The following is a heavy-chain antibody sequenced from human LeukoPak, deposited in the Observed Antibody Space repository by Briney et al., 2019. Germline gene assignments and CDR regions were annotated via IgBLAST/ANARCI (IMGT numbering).Heavy chain of an antibody. CDR2: ISSSSSYI. CDR1: GFTFTSYN. Sequence: GGSLRLSCTASGFTFTSYNMNWVRQAPGQGLEWVSFISSSSSYIYYADSVKGRFTISRDNAKNSLYLQMNSLRAEDTAVYYCARDWGSRPVHFDYWGQGTLVTVSS. CDR3: ARDWGSRPVHFDY. V-gene: IGHV3-21*05. J-gene: IGHJ4*02. D-gene: IGHD3-16*01.